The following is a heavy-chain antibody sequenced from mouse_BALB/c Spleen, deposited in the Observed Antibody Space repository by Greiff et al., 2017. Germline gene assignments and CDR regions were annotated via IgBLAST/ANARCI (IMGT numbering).Heavy chain of an antibody. CDR3: TREGNQKAMDY. V-gene: IGHV1-5*01. Sequence: EVQLQQSGTVLARPGASVKTSCKASGYSFTSYWMHWVKQRPGQGLEWIGAIYPGNSDTSYNQKFKGKAKLTAVTSASTAYMELSSLTNEDSAVYYCTREGNQKAMDYWGQGTSVTVSS. D-gene: IGHD2-1*01. CDR2: IYPGNSDT. CDR1: GYSFTSYW. J-gene: IGHJ4*01.